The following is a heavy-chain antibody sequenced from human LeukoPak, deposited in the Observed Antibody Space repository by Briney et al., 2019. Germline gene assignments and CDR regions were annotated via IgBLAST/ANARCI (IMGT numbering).Heavy chain of an antibody. J-gene: IGHJ3*02. D-gene: IGHD3-10*01. CDR1: GFTFSGYG. CDR3: ARPPMVRGVIITGDDVFDI. CDR2: IWYDGSNK. V-gene: IGHV3-33*01. Sequence: GRSLRLSCAASGFTFSGYGMHWVRQAPGKGLEWVAVIWYDGSNKYYADSVKGRFTISRDNSKNTLYLQMNSLKAEDTAVYYCARPPMVRGVIITGDDVFDIWGQGTMVTVSS.